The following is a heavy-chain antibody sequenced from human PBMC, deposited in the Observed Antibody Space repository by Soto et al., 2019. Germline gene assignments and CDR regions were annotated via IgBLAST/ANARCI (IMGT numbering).Heavy chain of an antibody. D-gene: IGHD2-2*01. CDR3: ARDHIVVVPAAIYFDY. CDR2: IWYDGSNK. J-gene: IGHJ4*02. CDR1: GFTFSSYG. Sequence: SLRLSCAASGFTFSSYGMHWVRQAPGKGLEWVAVIWYDGSNKYYADSVKGRFTISRDNSKNTLYLQMNSLRAEDTAVYYCARDHIVVVPAAIYFDYWGQGTLVTVSS. V-gene: IGHV3-33*01.